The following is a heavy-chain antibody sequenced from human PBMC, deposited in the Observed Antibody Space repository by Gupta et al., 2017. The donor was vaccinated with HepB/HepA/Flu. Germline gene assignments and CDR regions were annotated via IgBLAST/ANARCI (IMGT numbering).Heavy chain of an antibody. D-gene: IGHD2-2*02. CDR3: AGYVPAAVRGFHY. CDR2: INSSGST. V-gene: IGHV4-34*01. CDR1: GGYFCGHF. J-gene: IGHJ4*02. Sequence: VQLPPWGAGLSKPSEPLSLSCGVSGGYFCGHFCSWIRQPPGKGLEWSGEINSSGSTNYNPSLKRRVTISVDTFKKQFSRKVSSVTAADTAVYYCAGYVPAAVRGFHYWGQGTLVTVSS.